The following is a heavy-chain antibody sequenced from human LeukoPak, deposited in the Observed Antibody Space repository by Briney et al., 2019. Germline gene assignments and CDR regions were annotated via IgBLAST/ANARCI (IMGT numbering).Heavy chain of an antibody. CDR1: GYSFTSYW. Sequence: HGESLRISCRGSGYSFTSYWISWVRQMPGKGLEWMGRIDPSDSYTNYSPSFQGHVTISADKSISTAYLQWSSLKASDTAMYYCATALRLGELSLVYYFDYWGQGTLVSVPS. CDR3: ATALRLGELSLVYYFDY. V-gene: IGHV5-10-1*01. J-gene: IGHJ4*02. CDR2: IDPSDSYT. D-gene: IGHD3-16*02.